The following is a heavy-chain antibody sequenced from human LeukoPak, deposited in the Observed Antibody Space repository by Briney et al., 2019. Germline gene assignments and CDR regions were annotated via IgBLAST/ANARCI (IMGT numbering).Heavy chain of an antibody. V-gene: IGHV4-39*01. J-gene: IGHJ4*02. CDR3: ARRPSSMTTVTTFDY. Sequence: SETLSLTRTVSGGSISSRTYYWGWIRQPPGKGLEWIGSVHYSGSTYYNPSLKSRVTISLDTSKNQFSLNLSSVTAADTAVCYCARRPSSMTTVTTFDYWGQGTLVTVSS. CDR1: GGSISSRTYY. D-gene: IGHD4-11*01. CDR2: VHYSGST.